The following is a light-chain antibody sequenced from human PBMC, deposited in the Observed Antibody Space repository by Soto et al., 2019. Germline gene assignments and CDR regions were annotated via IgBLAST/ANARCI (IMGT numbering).Light chain of an antibody. J-gene: IGLJ1*01. CDR1: SSDVGGYNY. V-gene: IGLV2-14*01. Sequence: SERTKPAYVSGSPGQSITISCTGTSSDVGGYNYVSWYQQHPGKAPKLMIYDVSNRPSGVSNRFSGSKSGNTASLTISGLQAEDEADYYCSSYTSSSTLVFGTGTKVTVL. CDR2: DVS. CDR3: SSYTSSSTLV.